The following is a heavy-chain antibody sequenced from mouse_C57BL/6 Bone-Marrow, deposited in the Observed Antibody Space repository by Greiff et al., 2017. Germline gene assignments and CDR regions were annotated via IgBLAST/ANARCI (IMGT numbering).Heavy chain of an antibody. CDR1: GFSFNTYA. CDR2: IRSKSNNYAT. D-gene: IGHD2-1*01. V-gene: IGHV10-1*01. J-gene: IGHJ4*01. Sequence: DVHLVESGGGLVQPKGSLTLSCAASGFSFNTYAMNWVRQAPGKGLEWVARIRSKSNNYATYYADSVKDRFTISRDDSESMLYLQMNNLKTEDTAMYYCVSYFYAMDYWGQGTSVTVSS. CDR3: VSYFYAMDY.